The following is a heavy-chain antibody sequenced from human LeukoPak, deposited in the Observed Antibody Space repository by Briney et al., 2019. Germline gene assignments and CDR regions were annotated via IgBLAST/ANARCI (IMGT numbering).Heavy chain of an antibody. D-gene: IGHD2/OR15-2a*01. CDR3: AKDQRISSS. J-gene: IGHJ4*02. Sequence: PGGSLRLSCAASGFTFSSYEMSWVRQAPGKGLEWVSSISGTGLTTYYADSVKGRFTISRDNSKDTLFLQMNSLRAEDTAVYYCAKDQRISSSWGQGTLVTVSS. V-gene: IGHV3-23*01. CDR2: ISGTGLTT. CDR1: GFTFSSYE.